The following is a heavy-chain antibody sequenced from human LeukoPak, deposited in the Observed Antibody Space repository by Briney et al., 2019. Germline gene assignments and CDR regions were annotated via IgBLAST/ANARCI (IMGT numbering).Heavy chain of an antibody. V-gene: IGHV1-69*13. CDR2: IIPIFGTA. Sequence: SVKVSCKASGGTFSSYAISWVRQAPGQGLEWMGGIIPIFGTANYAQKFQGRVTITADESTSTAYMELSSLRSEDTAVYYCASGSFGGVIVIPTFDYWGQGTLVTVSS. CDR1: GGTFSSYA. D-gene: IGHD3-16*02. CDR3: ASGSFGGVIVIPTFDY. J-gene: IGHJ4*02.